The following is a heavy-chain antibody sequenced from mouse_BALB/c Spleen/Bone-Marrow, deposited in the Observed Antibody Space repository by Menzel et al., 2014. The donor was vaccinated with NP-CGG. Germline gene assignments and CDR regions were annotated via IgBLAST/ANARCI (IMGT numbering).Heavy chain of an antibody. CDR2: IDPANGNT. J-gene: IGHJ1*01. D-gene: IGHD1-2*01. CDR3: ARGGTTATWYFDV. V-gene: IGHV14-3*02. CDR1: GFNIKDTY. Sequence: EVNVVESGAGLVKPGASVKLSCTASGFNIKDTYMHWVKQRPEQGLEWIGRIDPANGNTRYDPKFQGKATITADTSSNTAYLQLSSLTSEDTAVYYCARGGTTATWYFDVWGAGTTVTVSS.